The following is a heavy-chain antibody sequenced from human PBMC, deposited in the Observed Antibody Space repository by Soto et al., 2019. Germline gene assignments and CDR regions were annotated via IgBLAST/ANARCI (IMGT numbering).Heavy chain of an antibody. V-gene: IGHV5-51*01. CDR2: IYPGDSDT. Sequence: PGESLKISCKGSGYSFTTNWIGWVRQMPGKCLEWMGVIYPGDSDTRYSPSFQGQVAISADKSINTAYLQWSSLKASDTAMYYCARHSGVAEDGTDWGQGTLVTVSS. CDR3: ARHSGVAEDGTD. D-gene: IGHD6-13*01. J-gene: IGHJ1*01. CDR1: GYSFTTNW.